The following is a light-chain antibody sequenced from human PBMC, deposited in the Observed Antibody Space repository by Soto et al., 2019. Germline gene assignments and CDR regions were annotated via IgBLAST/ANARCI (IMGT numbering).Light chain of an antibody. CDR1: QSINNW. V-gene: IGKV1-5*01. CDR3: QQYKRYPLT. J-gene: IGKJ4*01. CDR2: DGF. Sequence: DIQLTQSPSTLSASVGDRVTITCRASQSINNWLAWYQQKPGKAPKLVVYDGFNLESADPSRFSGSGFGTEFTLTISSLQPDDSATYYCQQYKRYPLTFGGGTKVEIK.